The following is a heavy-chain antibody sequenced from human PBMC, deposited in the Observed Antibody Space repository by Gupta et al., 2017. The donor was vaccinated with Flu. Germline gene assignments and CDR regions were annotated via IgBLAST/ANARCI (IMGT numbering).Heavy chain of an antibody. CDR2: ISYDGTNE. CDR3: AKDWTAGGGSFDF. CDR1: GVAFRTHA. V-gene: IGHV3-30*18. D-gene: IGHD2-15*01. J-gene: IGHJ4*02. Sequence: QVHLVESGGGVVQAGRSLRLPWVASGVAFRTHAMHWVRQAPGKGLQWVAVISYDGTNENYADSLKGRFTNSRDNSKNTLYMQMNSLRHADTAVYFCAKDWTAGGGSFDFWGQGTLVTVPP.